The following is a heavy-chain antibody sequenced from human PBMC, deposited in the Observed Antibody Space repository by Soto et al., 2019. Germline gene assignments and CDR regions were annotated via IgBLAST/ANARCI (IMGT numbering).Heavy chain of an antibody. CDR2: ISYDGSNK. CDR3: ARVPPVTTGFDY. CDR1: GFTFSSYA. V-gene: IGHV3-30-3*01. D-gene: IGHD4-17*01. J-gene: IGHJ4*02. Sequence: WGSLRLSCAASGFTFSSYAMHWVRQAPGKGLEWVAVISYDGSNKYYADSVKGRFTISRDNSKNTLYLQMNSLRAEDTAVYYCARVPPVTTGFDYWGQGTLVTVSS.